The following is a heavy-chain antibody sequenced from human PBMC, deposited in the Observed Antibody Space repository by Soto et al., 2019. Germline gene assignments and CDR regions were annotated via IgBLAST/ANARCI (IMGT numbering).Heavy chain of an antibody. CDR2: INHSGST. J-gene: IGHJ4*02. D-gene: IGHD6-19*01. CDR1: GGSFSGYY. CDR3: ASLSGWNPDDYFDY. V-gene: IGHV4-34*01. Sequence: PSETLSLTCAVYGGSFSGYYWSWSRQPPWKGLEWIGEINHSGSTNYNPSLKSRVTISVDTSKNQFSLKLSSVTAADTAVYYCASLSGWNPDDYFDYWGQGTLVTVSS.